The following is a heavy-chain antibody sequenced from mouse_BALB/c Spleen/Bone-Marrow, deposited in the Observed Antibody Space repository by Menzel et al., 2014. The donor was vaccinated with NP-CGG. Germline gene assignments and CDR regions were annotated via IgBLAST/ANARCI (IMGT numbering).Heavy chain of an antibody. CDR3: ARGNYGNYGAMDY. Sequence: EVQRVESGGGLVKPGGSLKLSCAASGFTFSDYYMYWVRQTPEKRLEWVATISDGGSYTYHPDSVKGRFTISRDNAKNNLYLQMSSLKSEDTAMYYCARGNYGNYGAMDYWGQGTSVTVSS. CDR2: ISDGGSYT. V-gene: IGHV5-4*02. CDR1: GFTFSDYY. J-gene: IGHJ4*01. D-gene: IGHD2-1*01.